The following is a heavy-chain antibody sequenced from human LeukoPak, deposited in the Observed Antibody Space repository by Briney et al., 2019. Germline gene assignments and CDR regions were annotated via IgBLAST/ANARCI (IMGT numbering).Heavy chain of an antibody. CDR2: ISSSSSYI. D-gene: IGHD4-23*01. V-gene: IGHV3-21*01. J-gene: IGHJ4*02. CDR3: ARDGKTTVVPDY. Sequence: PGGSLRLSCAASGFTFSSYSMNWVRQAPGKGLEWVSSISSSSSYIYYADSVKGRFTISRDNAKNSLYLQMNSLRAEDTAVYYCARDGKTTVVPDYWGQGTLVTVSS. CDR1: GFTFSSYS.